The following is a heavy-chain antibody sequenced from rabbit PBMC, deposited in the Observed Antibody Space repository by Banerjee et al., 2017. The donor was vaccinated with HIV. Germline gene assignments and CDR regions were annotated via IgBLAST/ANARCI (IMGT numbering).Heavy chain of an antibody. CDR3: ARDAGGVGYGYNLVNL. V-gene: IGHV1S45*01. CDR2: IGTTGGKI. D-gene: IGHD6-1*01. J-gene: IGHJ4*01. Sequence: QEQLEESGGDLVKPEGSLTLTCTASGFSFSSSYWICWVRQAPGKGLEWIGCIGTTGGKIYYASWVTGRFTISKTSSTTVTLQMTSLTAADTATYFCARDAGGVGYGYNLVNLWGPGTLVTVS. CDR1: GFSFSSSYW.